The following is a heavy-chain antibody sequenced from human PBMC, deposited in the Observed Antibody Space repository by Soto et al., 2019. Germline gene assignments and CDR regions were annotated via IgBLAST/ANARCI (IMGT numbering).Heavy chain of an antibody. D-gene: IGHD6-13*01. Sequence: TETLSLTCAFSDGSISSSNGLIWVRKSPRKGLEWIGEIYHSGSTNYNPSLKSRVTISVDKSKNQISLKLSSVTAADTAVYHCARVSIAAAGTYDYWGQGTLVTVSS. J-gene: IGHJ4*02. CDR3: ARVSIAAAGTYDY. CDR1: DGSISSSNG. CDR2: IYHSGST. V-gene: IGHV4-4*02.